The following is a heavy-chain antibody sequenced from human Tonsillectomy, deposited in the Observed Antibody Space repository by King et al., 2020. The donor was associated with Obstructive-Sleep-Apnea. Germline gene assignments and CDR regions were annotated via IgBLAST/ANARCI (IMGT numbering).Heavy chain of an antibody. D-gene: IGHD6-25*01. CDR3: AREGPRGSRWFDP. J-gene: IGHJ5*02. CDR1: GGSISSGGYY. CDR2: IYYSGST. Sequence: QLQESGPGLVKPSQTLSLTCTVSGGSISSGGYYWSWIRQHPGKGLEWIGYIYYSGSTYYNPSLKSRVTISVDTSKNQFSLKLSSVTAADTAVYYCAREGPRGSRWFDPWGQGTLVTVSS. V-gene: IGHV4-31*03.